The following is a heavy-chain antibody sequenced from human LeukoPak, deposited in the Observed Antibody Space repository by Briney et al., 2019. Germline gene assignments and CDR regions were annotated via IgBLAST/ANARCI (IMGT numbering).Heavy chain of an antibody. J-gene: IGHJ4*02. V-gene: IGHV3-23*01. CDR2: ISGSGGST. D-gene: IGHD5-24*01. CDR3: ARGRRDDYNLFDY. CDR1: GFTFSSYW. Sequence: PGGSLRLSCAASGFTFSSYWMHWVRQAPGKGLEWVSTISGSGGSTYHADSVRGRFTISRDNSKNTLYLQMNSLRAEDTAVYYCARGRRDDYNLFDYWGQGTLVTVSS.